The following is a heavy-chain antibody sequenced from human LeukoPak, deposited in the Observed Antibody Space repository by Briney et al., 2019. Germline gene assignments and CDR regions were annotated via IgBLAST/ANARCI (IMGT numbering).Heavy chain of an antibody. J-gene: IGHJ4*02. Sequence: PSETLSLTCAVYGGSFSGYYWSWIRQPPGKGLEWIGEINHSGSTNYNPSLKSRVTISVDTSKNQFSLKLSSVTAADTAVYYCARGKELIVAVGDENLYFDYWGQGTLVTVSS. CDR1: GGSFSGYY. CDR2: INHSGST. D-gene: IGHD3-22*01. CDR3: ARGKELIVAVGDENLYFDY. V-gene: IGHV4-34*01.